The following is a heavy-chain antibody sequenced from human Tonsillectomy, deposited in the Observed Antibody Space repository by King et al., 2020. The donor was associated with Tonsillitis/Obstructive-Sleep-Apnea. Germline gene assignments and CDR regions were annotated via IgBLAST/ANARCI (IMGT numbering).Heavy chain of an antibody. D-gene: IGHD2-15*01. CDR2: YYWDDNK. Sequence: TLKESGPTLVKPTQTLTLTCTFSGFSLSTNGVGVGWFRQPPGKALEWLAVYYWDDNKRDIPSLKSRLTITKDSSTNQLVLTMTNMDPVDTATYYCVHLQRDQAPTQYCSRGSCLYYMDVWGRGTTVTVSS. CDR3: VHLQRDQAPTQYCSRGSCLYYMDV. J-gene: IGHJ6*03. V-gene: IGHV2-5*02. CDR1: GFSLSTNGVG.